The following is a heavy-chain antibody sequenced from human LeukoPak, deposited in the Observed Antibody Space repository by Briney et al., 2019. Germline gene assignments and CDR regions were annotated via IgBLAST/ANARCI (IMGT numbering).Heavy chain of an antibody. CDR2: IYYSGST. Sequence: SQTLSLTCAVSGGSISSYYWSWIRQPPGKGLEWIRYIYYSGSTNYNPSLKSRVTISVDTSKNQFSLKLSSVTAADTAVYYCARGGYSYGPYHYYYGMDVWGQGTTVTVSS. CDR3: ARGGYSYGPYHYYYGMDV. CDR1: GGSISSYY. D-gene: IGHD5-18*01. V-gene: IGHV4-59*01. J-gene: IGHJ6*02.